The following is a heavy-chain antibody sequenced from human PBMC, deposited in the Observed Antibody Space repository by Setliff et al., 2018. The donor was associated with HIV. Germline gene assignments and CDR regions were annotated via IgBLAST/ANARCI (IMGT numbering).Heavy chain of an antibody. V-gene: IGHV3-30*04. CDR3: ARQPTDTSGYNNWFDS. D-gene: IGHD3-3*01. Sequence: GGSLRLSCAASGFTFRSYAMHWVRQAPGKGLEWVADISHDGSIEDYADSVRGRFTISRDNSKSAVYLQMNSLKASDTAMYYCARQPTDTSGYNNWFDSWGQGTLVTVSS. J-gene: IGHJ5*01. CDR2: ISHDGSIE. CDR1: GFTFRSYA.